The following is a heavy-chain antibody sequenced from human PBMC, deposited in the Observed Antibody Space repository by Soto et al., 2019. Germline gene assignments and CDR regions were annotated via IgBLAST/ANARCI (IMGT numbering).Heavy chain of an antibody. CDR2: ISYDGSKK. J-gene: IGHJ3*02. Sequence: QARLVESGGGVVQPGRSLRLSCEASGLTFSAYGMHWVRQAPGKGLEWVATISYDGSKKYFGDSVKGRFTISRDNSKSTLYREMNSLRTADAAVYYCAKASHCNKGRCSLGLIGDRAFDIWGEGTMVTVSS. V-gene: IGHV3-30*18. D-gene: IGHD2-8*01. CDR1: GLTFSAYG. CDR3: AKASHCNKGRCSLGLIGDRAFDI.